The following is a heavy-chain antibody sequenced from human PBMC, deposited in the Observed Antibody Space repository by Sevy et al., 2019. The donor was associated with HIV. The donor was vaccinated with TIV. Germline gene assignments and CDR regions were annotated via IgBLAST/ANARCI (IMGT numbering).Heavy chain of an antibody. V-gene: IGHV4-59*12. CDR1: GGSISSYY. CDR2: IYYSGST. Sequence: SETLSLTCAVSGGSISSYYWSWIRQPPGKGLEWIGYIYYSGSTNSNPSLKSRVTIAADTSKNQFSLKLSSVPAADTAVYYCARVVGNWFDPWGQGTLVTVSS. D-gene: IGHD2-15*01. J-gene: IGHJ5*02. CDR3: ARVVGNWFDP.